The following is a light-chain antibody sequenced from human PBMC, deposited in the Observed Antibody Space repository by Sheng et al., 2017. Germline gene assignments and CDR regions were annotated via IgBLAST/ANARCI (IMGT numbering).Light chain of an antibody. CDR2: DAS. CDR1: QSISSTY. Sequence: EIFLTQSPGTLSLSPGERATLSCWTSQSISSTYLAWYQQKPGQAPRLLIYDASTRATGIPARFSGSGSGTEFTLTISSLQSEDFAVYYCQQRSNWPLFTFGPGTKVDIK. CDR3: QQRSNWPLFT. V-gene: IGKV3D-20*02. J-gene: IGKJ3*01.